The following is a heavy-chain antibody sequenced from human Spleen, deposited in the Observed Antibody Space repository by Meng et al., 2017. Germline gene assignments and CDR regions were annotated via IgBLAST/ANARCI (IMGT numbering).Heavy chain of an antibody. Sequence: GGSLRLSCEASGFTFSNAWMSWVRQAPGKGLEWVGFIRSKAYGRTTEYAASVKGRFIISRDDSKSIAYLQMNSLKIEDTAVYYCTRDPGAAEAYWGKGTLVTVSS. D-gene: IGHD6-19*01. J-gene: IGHJ4*02. CDR3: TRDPGAAEAY. CDR1: GFTFSNAW. CDR2: IRSKAYGRTT. V-gene: IGHV3-49*04.